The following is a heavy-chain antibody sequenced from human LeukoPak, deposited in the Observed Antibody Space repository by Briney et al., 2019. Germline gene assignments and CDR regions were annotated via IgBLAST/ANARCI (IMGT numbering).Heavy chain of an antibody. J-gene: IGHJ6*02. CDR2: ISGSGGST. D-gene: IGHD2-2*01. Sequence: QPGGSLRLSCAASGFTFSSYAMSWVRQAPGKGLEWVSAISGSGGSTYYADSVKGRFTISRDNSKNTLYLQMNSMRAEDTAVYYCAKSVVPAAFYIYGMDVWGQGTTVTVSS. V-gene: IGHV3-23*01. CDR3: AKSVVPAAFYIYGMDV. CDR1: GFTFSSYA.